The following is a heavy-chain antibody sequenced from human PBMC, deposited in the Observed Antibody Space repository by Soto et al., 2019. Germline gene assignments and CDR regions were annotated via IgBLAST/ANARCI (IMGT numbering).Heavy chain of an antibody. CDR3: ARDRGCSVGSCYFGPAY. D-gene: IGHD2-15*01. V-gene: IGHV3-30-3*01. CDR2: ISYDGSNK. J-gene: IGHJ4*01. CDR1: GFTFSSYA. Sequence: QVQLVESGGGVVQPGRSLRLSCAASGFTFSSYAMHWVRQAPGKGLEWVAVISYDGSNKYYADSVKGRFTISRDNSKNTRYLQMNSLRAEETAVYYCARDRGCSVGSCYFGPAYWGQEPWSPSPQ.